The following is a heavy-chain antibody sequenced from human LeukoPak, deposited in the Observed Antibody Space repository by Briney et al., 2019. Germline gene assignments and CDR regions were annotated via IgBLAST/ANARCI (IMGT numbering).Heavy chain of an antibody. Sequence: GESLKISCKASGYSFTKNWIAWVRRAPGKGLEWMGSIYPGDSDIKYGPSFQGQVTISVDKSISTAYLQWSSLKASDTAMYYCARRGYSGYQPPYYYYGMDVWGQGTTVTVSS. CDR2: IYPGDSDI. CDR3: ARRGYSGYQPPYYYYGMDV. D-gene: IGHD5-12*01. J-gene: IGHJ6*02. V-gene: IGHV5-51*01. CDR1: GYSFTKNW.